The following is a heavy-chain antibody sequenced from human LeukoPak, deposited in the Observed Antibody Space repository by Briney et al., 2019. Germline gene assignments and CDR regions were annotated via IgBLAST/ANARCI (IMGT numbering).Heavy chain of an antibody. CDR3: ARILHLSGWSIDY. CDR1: GFTFSSYW. V-gene: IGHV3-7*01. D-gene: IGHD6-19*01. CDR2: IKRDGSEK. J-gene: IGHJ4*02. Sequence: GGSLRLSCAASGFTFSSYWMSWVRQAPGKGLEWVANIKRDGSEKYYVDSVKGRFTISRDNAKNSLYLQMNSLRAEDTAVYYCARILHLSGWSIDYWGQGALVTVSS.